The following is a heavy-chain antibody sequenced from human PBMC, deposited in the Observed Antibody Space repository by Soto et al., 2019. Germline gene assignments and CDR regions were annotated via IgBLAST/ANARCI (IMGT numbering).Heavy chain of an antibody. CDR3: TLTYYYDSSGYQDFDY. D-gene: IGHD3-22*01. CDR2: IKSKTDGGTT. J-gene: IGHJ4*02. Sequence: EVQLVESGGGLVKPGGSLRLSCAASGFTFSNAWMSWVRQAPGKGLEWVGRIKSKTDGGTTDYAAPVKGRFTISRDDSKNTLYLQMNSLKTEDTAVYYCTLTYYYDSSGYQDFDYWGQGTLVTVSS. CDR1: GFTFSNAW. V-gene: IGHV3-15*01.